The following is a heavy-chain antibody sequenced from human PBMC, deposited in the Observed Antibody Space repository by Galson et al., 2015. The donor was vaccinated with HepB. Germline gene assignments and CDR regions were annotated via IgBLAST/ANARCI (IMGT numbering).Heavy chain of an antibody. CDR3: ARVAPEVYSYYGMDV. V-gene: IGHV3-21*06. J-gene: IGHJ6*02. D-gene: IGHD3-16*01. CDR1: GFSFSYYN. Sequence: LRLSCAASGFSFSYYNMNWVRQAPGKGLEWVSFISSNSSDIYYADSLKGRFTISRDNAKNSLHLQMNSLRAEDTAVYYCARVAPEVYSYYGMDVWGQGTTVTVSS. CDR2: ISSNSSDI.